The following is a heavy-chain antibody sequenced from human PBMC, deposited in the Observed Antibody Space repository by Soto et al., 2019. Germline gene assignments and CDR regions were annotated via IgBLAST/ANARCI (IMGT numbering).Heavy chain of an antibody. J-gene: IGHJ6*03. V-gene: IGHV3-23*01. CDR3: AKGNWNDYYYYYYMDV. CDR2: ISGSGGST. D-gene: IGHD1-1*01. CDR1: GFTFSSYA. Sequence: GSLRLSCAASGFTFSSYAMSWVRQAPGKGLEWVSAISGSGGSTYYADSVKGRFTISRDNSKNTLYLQMNSLRAEDTAVYYCAKGNWNDYYYYYYMDVWGKGTTVTVAS.